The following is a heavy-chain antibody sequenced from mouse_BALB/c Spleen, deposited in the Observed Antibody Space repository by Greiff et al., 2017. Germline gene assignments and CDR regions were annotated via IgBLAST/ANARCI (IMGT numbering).Heavy chain of an antibody. CDR2: IWGGGST. V-gene: IGHV2-6-4*01. D-gene: IGHD2-4*01. CDR3: ARTYDYDVRWYFDV. J-gene: IGHJ1*01. CDR1: GFSLSRYS. Sequence: VMLVESGPGLVAPSQSLSITCTVSGFSLSRYSVHWVRQPPGKGLEWLGMIWGGGSTDYNSALKSRLSISKDNSKSQVFLKMNSLQTDDTAMYYCARTYDYDVRWYFDVWGAGTTVTVSS.